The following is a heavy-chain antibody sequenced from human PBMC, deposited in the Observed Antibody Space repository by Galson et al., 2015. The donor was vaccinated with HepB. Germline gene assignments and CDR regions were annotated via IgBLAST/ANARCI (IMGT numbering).Heavy chain of an antibody. V-gene: IGHV3-21*01. J-gene: IGHJ4*02. Sequence: SLRLSCAASGFTFSSYSMNWVRQAPGKGLEWVSSISSSSSYIYYADSVKGRFTISRDNAKNSLYLQMNSLRAEDTAAYYCARDGTVTFGYWGQGTLVTVSS. D-gene: IGHD4-17*01. CDR1: GFTFSSYS. CDR2: ISSSSSYI. CDR3: ARDGTVTFGY.